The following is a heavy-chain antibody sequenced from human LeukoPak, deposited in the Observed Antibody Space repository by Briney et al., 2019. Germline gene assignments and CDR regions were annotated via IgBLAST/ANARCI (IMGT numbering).Heavy chain of an antibody. D-gene: IGHD4-17*01. J-gene: IGHJ4*02. Sequence: ASVKVSCKPSGYTFTSYDINWVRQASGQWLEWMGWMNPNSGNTGYAQKFQGRVTMTRNTSISTAYMELSSLRSEDTAVYYCARKTTMTTNWGQGTLVTVSS. V-gene: IGHV1-8*01. CDR2: MNPNSGNT. CDR3: ARKTTMTTN. CDR1: GYTFTSYD.